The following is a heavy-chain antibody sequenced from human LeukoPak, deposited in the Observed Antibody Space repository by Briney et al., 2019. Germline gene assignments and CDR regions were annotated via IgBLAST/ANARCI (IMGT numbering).Heavy chain of an antibody. D-gene: IGHD1-26*01. J-gene: IGHJ4*02. CDR2: IIPILGIA. Sequence: ASVKVSCKASGGTFSSYAISWVRQAPRQGLEWMGRIIPILGIANYAQKFQGRVTITADKSTSTAYMELSSLRSEDTAVYYCARGPYSGSYFDYWGQGTLVTVSS. V-gene: IGHV1-69*04. CDR1: GGTFSSYA. CDR3: ARGPYSGSYFDY.